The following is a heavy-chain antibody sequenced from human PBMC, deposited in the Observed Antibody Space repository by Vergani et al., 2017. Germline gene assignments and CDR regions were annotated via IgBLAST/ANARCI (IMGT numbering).Heavy chain of an antibody. CDR2: ISWDGGST. D-gene: IGHD3-3*01. CDR3: AKGGWGITIFSFIDY. V-gene: IGHV3-43*01. Sequence: EVQLVESGGVVVQPGGSLRLSCAASGFTFDDYTMHWVRQAPGKGLEWVSLISWDGGSTYYADSVKGRFTISRDNSKNSLYLQMNSLRTEDTALYYCAKGGWGITIFSFIDYWGQGTLVTVSS. CDR1: GFTFDDYT. J-gene: IGHJ4*02.